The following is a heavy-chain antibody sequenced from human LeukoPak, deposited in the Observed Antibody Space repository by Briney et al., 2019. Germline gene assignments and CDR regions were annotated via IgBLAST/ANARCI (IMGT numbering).Heavy chain of an antibody. V-gene: IGHV3-23*01. J-gene: IGHJ4*02. CDR2: ISGSGENI. Sequence: PGGSLRLSCAASGFTFSAYSMTWVRQAPGKGPEWVSTISGSGENIYFADSMKGRFTISRDNSKNSLSLQLNSLRAEDTAIYYCARLQGPYEQWLPLDYWGQGTLVTVSS. D-gene: IGHD5-18*01. CDR3: ARLQGPYEQWLPLDY. CDR1: GFTFSAYS.